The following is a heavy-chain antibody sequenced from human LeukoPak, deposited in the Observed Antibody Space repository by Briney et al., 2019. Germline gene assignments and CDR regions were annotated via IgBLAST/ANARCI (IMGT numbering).Heavy chain of an antibody. V-gene: IGHV4-34*01. CDR1: GGSFSGYY. Sequence: SETLSLTCAVYGGSFSGYYWSWIRQPPGKGLEWIGEISHSGSTNYNPSLKSRVTISVDTSKNQFSLKLSSVTAADTAVYYCARLAEGTGDYWGQGTLVTVSS. CDR3: ARLAEGTGDY. CDR2: ISHSGST. J-gene: IGHJ4*02. D-gene: IGHD1-14*01.